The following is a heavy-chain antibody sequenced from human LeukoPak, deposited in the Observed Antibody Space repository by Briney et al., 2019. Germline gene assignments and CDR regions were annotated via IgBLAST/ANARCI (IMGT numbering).Heavy chain of an antibody. J-gene: IGHJ4*02. CDR3: ASQGIAVAATLDY. Sequence: GGSLRLSCAASGFTFSSYSMNWVRQAPGKGLEWVSSISSSSSYIYYADSVKGRFTISRDNAKNSLYLQMNSLRAEDTAVYYCASQGIAVAATLDYWGQGTLVTVSS. V-gene: IGHV3-21*01. CDR2: ISSSSSYI. CDR1: GFTFSSYS. D-gene: IGHD6-19*01.